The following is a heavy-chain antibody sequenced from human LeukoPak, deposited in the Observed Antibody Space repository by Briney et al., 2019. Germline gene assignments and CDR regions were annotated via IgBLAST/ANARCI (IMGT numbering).Heavy chain of an antibody. CDR1: GFTFSSYA. CDR2: ISSNGGST. V-gene: IGHV3-64*01. Sequence: PGGSLRLSCAASGFTFSSYAMHWVRQAPGKGLEYVSAISSNGGSTYYANSVKGRFTISRDNSKNTLYLQMGSLRAEDMAVYHCARDRLELLSRYYYYYMDVWGKGTTVTVSS. CDR3: ARDRLELLSRYYYYYMDV. D-gene: IGHD1-7*01. J-gene: IGHJ6*03.